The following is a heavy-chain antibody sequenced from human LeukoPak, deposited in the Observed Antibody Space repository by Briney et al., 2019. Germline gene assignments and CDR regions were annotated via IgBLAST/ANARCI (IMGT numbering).Heavy chain of an antibody. CDR3: ASNIYSNYEVVTDY. CDR1: GGTFSSYA. D-gene: IGHD4-4*01. Sequence: SVKVSCKASGGTFSSYAISWVRQAPGQGLEWMGRIIPILGIANYAQKFQGRVTITADKFTSTAYMELSSLRSEDTAVYYCASNIYSNYEVVTDYWGQGTLVTVSS. J-gene: IGHJ4*02. CDR2: IIPILGIA. V-gene: IGHV1-69*04.